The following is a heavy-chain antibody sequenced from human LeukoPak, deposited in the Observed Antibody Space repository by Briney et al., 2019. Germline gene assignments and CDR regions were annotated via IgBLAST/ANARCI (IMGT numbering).Heavy chain of an antibody. Sequence: GGSLRLSCAASGFTFSTYAMSWVRQAPGKGLEWVSSITGSGSSTYYADSVKGRFTISRDKSKNTLYLQLNSLRAEDTAVYYCATTKWFIGYWGQGTLVTASS. CDR2: ITGSGSST. CDR1: GFTFSTYA. CDR3: ATTKWFIGY. D-gene: IGHD3-22*01. V-gene: IGHV3-23*01. J-gene: IGHJ4*02.